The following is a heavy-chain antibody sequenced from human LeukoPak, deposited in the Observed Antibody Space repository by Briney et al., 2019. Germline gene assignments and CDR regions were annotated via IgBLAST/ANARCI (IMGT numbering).Heavy chain of an antibody. D-gene: IGHD6-13*01. J-gene: IGHJ6*02. CDR2: ISLNSVSK. V-gene: IGHV3-9*01. CDR3: VKDCTAAGAGMDV. CDR1: GFTFDDYA. Sequence: PGGSLRLSCAASGFTFDDYAMHWVRQAPGKGLEWVSGISLNSVSKDYADSVKGRFTISRDNAKNSLYLQMNSLRAEDTALYYCVKDCTAAGAGMDVWGQGTTVTVSS.